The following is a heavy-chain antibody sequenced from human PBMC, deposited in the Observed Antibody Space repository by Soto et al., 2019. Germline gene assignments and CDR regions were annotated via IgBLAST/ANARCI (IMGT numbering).Heavy chain of an antibody. CDR2: INHSGST. Sequence: QVQLQQWGAGLLKPSETLSLTCAVYGGSFSGYYWSWIRQPPGKGLEWIGEINHSGSTNYNPSLKSRVTISVDTSKNQFSLKPSSVTAADTAVYYCARGTKRITIFGVVIIVREPKYYFDYWGQGTLVTVSS. CDR3: ARGTKRITIFGVVIIVREPKYYFDY. D-gene: IGHD3-3*01. V-gene: IGHV4-34*01. J-gene: IGHJ4*02. CDR1: GGSFSGYY.